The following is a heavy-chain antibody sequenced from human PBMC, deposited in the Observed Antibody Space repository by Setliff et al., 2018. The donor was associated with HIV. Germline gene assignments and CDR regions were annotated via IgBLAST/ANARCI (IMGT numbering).Heavy chain of an antibody. CDR2: IYHSGST. Sequence: KASETLSLTCAASGGSISSDNWWSWVRQPPGKGLEWIGEIYHSGSTNYNPSLKSRVTISVDTSKNQFSLKLSSVTAADTAVYYCARGQPLTGEAHLFDPWGQGTLVTVSS. V-gene: IGHV4-4*02. J-gene: IGHJ5*02. D-gene: IGHD7-27*01. CDR3: ARGQPLTGEAHLFDP. CDR1: GGSISSDNW.